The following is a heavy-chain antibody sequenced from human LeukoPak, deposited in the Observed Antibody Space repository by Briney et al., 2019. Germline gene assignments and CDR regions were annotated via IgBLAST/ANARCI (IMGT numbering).Heavy chain of an antibody. J-gene: IGHJ4*02. Sequence: GSLRLSCEASGFTFGSYGLHWVRQAPGKGLQWVAFIRYDGSDKYHADSVKGRFTISRDNSKNTLYLQMNSLRTEDTAVYYCAKDLTTVTTQGDYWGQGTLVTVSS. CDR3: AKDLTTVTTQGDY. CDR1: GFTFGSYG. V-gene: IGHV3-30*02. CDR2: IRYDGSDK. D-gene: IGHD4-17*01.